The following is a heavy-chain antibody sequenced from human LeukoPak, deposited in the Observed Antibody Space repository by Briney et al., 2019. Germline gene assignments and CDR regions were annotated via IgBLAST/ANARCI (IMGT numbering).Heavy chain of an antibody. V-gene: IGHV3-21*01. J-gene: IGHJ4*02. CDR2: ISSSSSYI. CDR1: GFTFSSYS. D-gene: IGHD2-2*01. Sequence: GGSLRLSCAASGFTFSSYSMNWVRQAPGKGLEWVSSISSSSSYIYYADSVKGRFTISRDNAKNSLYLQMNSLRAEDTAVYYCAREGGGVVVPAANFDYWGQGTLVTVSS. CDR3: AREGGGVVVPAANFDY.